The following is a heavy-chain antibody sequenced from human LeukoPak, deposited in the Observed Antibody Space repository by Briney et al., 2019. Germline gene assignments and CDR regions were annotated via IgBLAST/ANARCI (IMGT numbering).Heavy chain of an antibody. CDR1: GGSINNYY. V-gene: IGHV4-59*01. Sequence: SETLSLTCTVSGGSINNYYWSWIRQPPGKGLEWIGYVYYSGSTNYNPSLRSRVTTSVGTSKNQFSLKLSSVTAADTAVYYCARGTIGASYYYYLDVWGKGTTVTVSS. CDR3: ARGTIGASYYYYLDV. D-gene: IGHD1-14*01. CDR2: VYYSGST. J-gene: IGHJ6*03.